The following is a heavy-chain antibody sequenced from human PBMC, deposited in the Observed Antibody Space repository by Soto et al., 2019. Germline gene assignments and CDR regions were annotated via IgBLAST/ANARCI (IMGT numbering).Heavy chain of an antibody. V-gene: IGHV4-30-4*01. CDR1: GGSISSGDYY. CDR2: IYYSGST. J-gene: IGHJ4*02. Sequence: QVQLQESGPGPVKPSQTLSLTCTVSGGSISSGDYYWSWIRQPPGKGLEWIGYIYYSGSTYYNPSLKSRVTISVDTSKNQFSLKLSSVTAADTAVYYCARTYCSGGSCYPAFDYWGQGTLVTVSS. CDR3: ARTYCSGGSCYPAFDY. D-gene: IGHD2-15*01.